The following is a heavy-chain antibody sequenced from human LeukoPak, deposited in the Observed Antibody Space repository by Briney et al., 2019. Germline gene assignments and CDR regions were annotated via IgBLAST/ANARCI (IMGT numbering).Heavy chain of an antibody. V-gene: IGHV4-39*07. D-gene: IGHD3-3*01. Sequence: SETLSLTCTVSGGSISSSSYYWAWIRQPPGKGLEWIGSIHYSGSTYYNPSLQSRVTISIDTSKNQFSLKLSSVTAADTAVYYCARLGRVLRFLEWLSHFDYWGQGTLVTVSS. J-gene: IGHJ4*02. CDR2: IHYSGST. CDR1: GGSISSSSYY. CDR3: ARLGRVLRFLEWLSHFDY.